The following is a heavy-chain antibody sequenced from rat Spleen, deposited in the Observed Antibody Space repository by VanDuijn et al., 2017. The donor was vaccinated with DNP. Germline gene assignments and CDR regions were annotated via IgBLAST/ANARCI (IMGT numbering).Heavy chain of an antibody. CDR3: TYNNYY. D-gene: IGHD1-10*01. J-gene: IGHJ2*01. V-gene: IGHV2-1*01. CDR2: IWGDGTT. CDR1: GFSLTDNS. Sequence: QVQLKESGPGLVQPSQTLSLTCTVSGFSLTDNSVHWIRQSPGKGLEWMGGIWGDGTTDYKSALKSRLSIRRDTSKSQVFLKMNSLQTDDTAIDFCTYNNYYWGQGVMVTVSS.